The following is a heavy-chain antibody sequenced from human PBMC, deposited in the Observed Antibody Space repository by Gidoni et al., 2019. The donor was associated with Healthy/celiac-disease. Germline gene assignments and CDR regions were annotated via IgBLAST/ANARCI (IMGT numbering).Heavy chain of an antibody. J-gene: IGHJ4*02. CDR1: GFTFSSYD. Sequence: EVQLVESGGGLVQPGGSLRLSCAASGFTFSSYDMHWVRQATGKGLEWVSAIGTAGDTYYPGSVKGRFTISRENAKNSLYLQMNSLRAGDTAVYYCARGIRAAGAIDYWGQGTLVTVSS. V-gene: IGHV3-13*04. CDR3: ARGIRAAGAIDY. D-gene: IGHD6-13*01. CDR2: IGTAGDT.